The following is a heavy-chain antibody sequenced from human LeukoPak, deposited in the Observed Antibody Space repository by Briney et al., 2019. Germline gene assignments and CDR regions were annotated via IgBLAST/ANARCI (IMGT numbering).Heavy chain of an antibody. CDR3: ARGATGSPYYYGMDV. V-gene: IGHV5-51*01. CDR2: IYPGDSDT. CDR1: GYSFTSYW. J-gene: IGHJ6*02. D-gene: IGHD5-24*01. Sequence: GESLKISCKGSGYSFTSYWIGWVRQIPGKGLEWMGIIYPGDSDTRYSPSFQGQVTISADKSISTAYLQWSSLKASDTAMYYCARGATGSPYYYGMDVWGQGTTVTVSS.